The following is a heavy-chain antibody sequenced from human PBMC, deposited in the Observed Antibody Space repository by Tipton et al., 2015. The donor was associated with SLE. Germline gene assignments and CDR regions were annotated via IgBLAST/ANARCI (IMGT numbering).Heavy chain of an antibody. CDR1: GFTFSDYY. Sequence: SLRLSCAASGFTFSDYYMSWIRQAPGKGLEWVSSISSSSSYIYYADSVKGRFTISRDNAKNSLYLQMNSLRAEDTAVYYCARDHSGGSSRGAFDIWGQGTMVTVSS. V-gene: IGHV3-11*06. D-gene: IGHD2-15*01. CDR3: ARDHSGGSSRGAFDI. CDR2: ISSSSSYI. J-gene: IGHJ3*02.